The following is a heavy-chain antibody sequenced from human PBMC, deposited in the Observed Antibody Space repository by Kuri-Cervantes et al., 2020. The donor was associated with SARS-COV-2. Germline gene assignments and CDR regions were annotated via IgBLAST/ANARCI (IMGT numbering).Heavy chain of an antibody. V-gene: IGHV3-30-3*01. CDR1: GFTFSSYA. D-gene: IGHD6-13*01. J-gene: IGHJ4*02. CDR2: ISYDGSNK. Sequence: GESLKISCAASGFTFSSYAMHWVRQAPGKELEWVAVISYDGSNKYYADSVKGRFTISRDNSKNTLYLQMNSLRAEDTAVYYCASRYSSSWYAVDYWGQGTLVTVSS. CDR3: ASRYSSSWYAVDY.